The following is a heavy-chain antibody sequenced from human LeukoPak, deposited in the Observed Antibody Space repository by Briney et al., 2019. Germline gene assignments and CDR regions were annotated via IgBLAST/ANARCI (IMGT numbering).Heavy chain of an antibody. Sequence: GGSLRLSCAASGFTFSSYEMNWVRQAPGKGLEWVSYISSSGSTIYYADSVKGRFTISRDNAKNSLYLQMNSLRAEDTAVYYCARDRMGIAVAGTRDFDYWGQGTLVTVSS. J-gene: IGHJ4*02. CDR1: GFTFSSYE. V-gene: IGHV3-48*03. D-gene: IGHD6-19*01. CDR3: ARDRMGIAVAGTRDFDY. CDR2: ISSSGSTI.